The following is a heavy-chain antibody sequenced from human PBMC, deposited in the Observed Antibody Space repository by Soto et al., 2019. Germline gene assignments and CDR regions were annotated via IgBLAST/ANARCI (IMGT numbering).Heavy chain of an antibody. D-gene: IGHD3-22*01. V-gene: IGHV3-53*01. J-gene: IGHJ3*02. CDR2: IYSGGST. Sequence: GGSLRLSCAASGFTVSSNYMSWVRQAPGKGLEWVSVIYSGGSTYYADSVKGRFTISRDNSKNTLYLQMNSLRAEDTAVYYCARDYYDTKAFDIWGKGTMVTVSS. CDR3: ARDYYDTKAFDI. CDR1: GFTVSSNY.